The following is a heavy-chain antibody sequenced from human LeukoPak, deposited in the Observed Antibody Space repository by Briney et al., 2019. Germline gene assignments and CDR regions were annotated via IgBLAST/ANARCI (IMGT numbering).Heavy chain of an antibody. Sequence: PSQTLSLTCAVYGGSFSGYYWSWIRQPPGKGLEWSGEINHSGNTNYNPSLKGRVTISLDASKNHFSLRLTSVTAADTAVYYCARAYYGDYAGDFDSWGQGTLVTVSS. V-gene: IGHV4-34*01. CDR1: GGSFSGYY. D-gene: IGHD4-17*01. J-gene: IGHJ4*02. CDR3: ARAYYGDYAGDFDS. CDR2: INHSGNT.